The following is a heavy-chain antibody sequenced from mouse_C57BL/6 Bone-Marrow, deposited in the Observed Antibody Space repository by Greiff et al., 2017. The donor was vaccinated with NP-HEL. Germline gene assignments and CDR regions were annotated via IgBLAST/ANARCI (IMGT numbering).Heavy chain of an antibody. Sequence: QVQLQQSGAELVKPGASVKLSCKASGYTFTSYWMQWVKQRPGQGLEWIGEIDPSDSYTNYNQKFKGKATLTVDTSSSTAYMQLSSLTSEDSAVYYCARGDGNFYFDYWGQGTTLTVSS. J-gene: IGHJ2*01. CDR2: IDPSDSYT. D-gene: IGHD2-1*01. CDR3: ARGDGNFYFDY. V-gene: IGHV1-50*01. CDR1: GYTFTSYW.